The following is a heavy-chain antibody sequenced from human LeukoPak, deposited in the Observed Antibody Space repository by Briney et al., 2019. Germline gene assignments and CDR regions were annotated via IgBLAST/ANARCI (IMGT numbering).Heavy chain of an antibody. D-gene: IGHD5-12*01. V-gene: IGHV3-21*01. CDR1: GFSFNRYS. Sequence: LGGSLRLSCVTSGFSFNRYSMNWVRQAPGKGLEWVSFISSSGTFIYYEDSVKGRFIITRDNAKKSLFLQLNSLRPEDTGVYYCARDQGSYTDYEVDYWGQGTLVTVSS. J-gene: IGHJ4*02. CDR3: ARDQGSYTDYEVDY. CDR2: ISSSGTFI.